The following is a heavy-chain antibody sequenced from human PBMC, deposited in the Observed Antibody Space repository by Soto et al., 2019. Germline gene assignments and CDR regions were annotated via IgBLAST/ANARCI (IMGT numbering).Heavy chain of an antibody. D-gene: IGHD2-15*01. Sequence: PGGSLRLSCAASGFTFSSYSMNWVRQAPGKGLEWVSSISSSSSYIYYADSVKGRFTISRDNSKNTLYLQMNSLRAEDTAVYYCARENCSGGSCYSRGFDPWGQGTLVTVSS. CDR2: ISSSSSYI. J-gene: IGHJ5*02. CDR3: ARENCSGGSCYSRGFDP. CDR1: GFTFSSYS. V-gene: IGHV3-21*01.